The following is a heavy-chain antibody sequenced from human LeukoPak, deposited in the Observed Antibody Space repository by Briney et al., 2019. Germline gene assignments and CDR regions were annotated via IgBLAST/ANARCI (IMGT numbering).Heavy chain of an antibody. V-gene: IGHV3-23*01. CDR2: ISGSGGST. Sequence: PGGSLRLSCAASGVTFSNYAMNWVRQAPGKALEWVSSISGSGGSTYYADSVKGRFTISRDNSKNTLYLQMNSLRAEDTAVYYCAKGYCIGGICYSNLDFWGQGTLATVSS. D-gene: IGHD2-15*01. CDR3: AKGYCIGGICYSNLDF. CDR1: GVTFSNYA. J-gene: IGHJ4*02.